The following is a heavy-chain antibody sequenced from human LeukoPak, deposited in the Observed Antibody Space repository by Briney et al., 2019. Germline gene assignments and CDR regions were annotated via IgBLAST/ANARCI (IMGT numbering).Heavy chain of an antibody. CDR2: INHSGST. CDR1: GGSFSGYC. J-gene: IGHJ4*02. D-gene: IGHD1-1*01. V-gene: IGHV4-34*01. Sequence: SETLSLTCAVYGGSFSGYCWSWIRQPAGKGLEWIGEINHSGSTNYNPSLKSRVTMSEDTSKNQFSLKLTSVTAADTAVYYCARGHWSFDSWGQGTQVTVSA. CDR3: ARGHWSFDS.